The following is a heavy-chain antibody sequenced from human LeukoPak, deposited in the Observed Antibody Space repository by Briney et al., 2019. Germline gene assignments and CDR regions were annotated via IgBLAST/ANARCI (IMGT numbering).Heavy chain of an antibody. CDR1: GYTFTSYD. D-gene: IGHD1-1*01. CDR2: MNPNSGNT. V-gene: IGHV1-8*01. Sequence: ASVKVSCKASGYTFTSYDINWVRQATGQGLEWMGWMNPNSGNTGYAQKFQGRVTMTRNTSISTAYMELSSLRSEDTAVYYCARDRDGTYYYYMDVWGKGTTVTVSS. CDR3: ARDRDGTYYYYMDV. J-gene: IGHJ6*03.